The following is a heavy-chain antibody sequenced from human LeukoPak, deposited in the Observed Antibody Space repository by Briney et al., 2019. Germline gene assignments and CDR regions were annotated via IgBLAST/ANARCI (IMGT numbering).Heavy chain of an antibody. CDR3: ARLRDDYVWGSFLFDY. D-gene: IGHD3-16*01. J-gene: IGHJ4*02. V-gene: IGHV4-39*01. CDR2: IYYSGST. Sequence: SGTLSLTCTVSGGSISSSSYYWGWIRQPPGKGLEWIGSIYYSGSTYYNPSLKSRVPISVDTSKNQFSLKLSSVTAADTAVYYCARLRDDYVWGSFLFDYWGQGTLVTVSS. CDR1: GGSISSSSYY.